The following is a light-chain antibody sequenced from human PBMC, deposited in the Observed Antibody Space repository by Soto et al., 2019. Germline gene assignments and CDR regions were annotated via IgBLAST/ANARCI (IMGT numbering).Light chain of an antibody. CDR3: TSYVGGNNHYV. J-gene: IGLJ1*01. CDR1: SSDVGGYNY. V-gene: IGLV2-8*01. Sequence: QSVLTQPPSASGSPGQSVTISCTGTSSDVGGYNYVSWYQQHPGKAPKVVIYEVSKRPSGVPDRFSGSKSGNTASLTVSGRQADDEAYYYCTSYVGGNNHYVFGTGTKLTVL. CDR2: EVS.